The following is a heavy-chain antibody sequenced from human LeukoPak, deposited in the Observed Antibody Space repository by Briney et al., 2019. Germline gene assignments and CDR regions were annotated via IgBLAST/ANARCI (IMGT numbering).Heavy chain of an antibody. D-gene: IGHD3-3*01. CDR2: ISWNSGSI. CDR1: GFTFDDYA. CDR3: AKATARFGYYFDY. Sequence: GGSLRLSCAASGFTFDDYAMQWVRQAPGKGREWVSGISWNSGSIGYADSVKGRFTISRDNAKNSLYLQMNSLRAEDTALYYCAKATARFGYYFDYWGQGTLVTVSS. V-gene: IGHV3-9*01. J-gene: IGHJ4*02.